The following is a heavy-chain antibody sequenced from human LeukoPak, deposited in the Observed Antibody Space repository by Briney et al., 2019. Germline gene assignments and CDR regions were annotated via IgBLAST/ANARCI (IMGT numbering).Heavy chain of an antibody. Sequence: SVKVSCKASGGTFSSYAISWVRQAPGQGLEWMGGTIPIFGTANYAQKFQGRVTITTDESTSTAYMELSSLRSEDTAVYYCARALTSSSFYYYYYMDVWGKGTTVTVSS. CDR2: TIPIFGTA. J-gene: IGHJ6*03. CDR3: ARALTSSSFYYYYYMDV. CDR1: GGTFSSYA. V-gene: IGHV1-69*05. D-gene: IGHD6-6*01.